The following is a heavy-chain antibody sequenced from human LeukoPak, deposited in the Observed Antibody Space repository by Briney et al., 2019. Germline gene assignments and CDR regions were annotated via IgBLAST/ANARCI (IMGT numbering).Heavy chain of an antibody. V-gene: IGHV4-61*02. J-gene: IGHJ4*02. CDR3: ARGREYYCGGDCYSSPSFDY. CDR1: GGSISSGSYY. CDR2: IYTSGST. Sequence: KPSETLSLTCTVSGGSISSGSYYWSWIRQPAGKGLECIGSIYTSGSTNYNPSLKSRVTISVDTSKNQFSLKLSSVTAADTAVYYCARGREYYCGGDCYSSPSFDYWGQGTLVTVSS. D-gene: IGHD2-21*02.